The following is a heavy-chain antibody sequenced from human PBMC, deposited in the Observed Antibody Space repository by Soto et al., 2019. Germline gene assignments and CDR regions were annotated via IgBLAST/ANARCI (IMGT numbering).Heavy chain of an antibody. V-gene: IGHV4-31*03. J-gene: IGHJ3*02. CDR3: ARDLYSSGWDGGAFDI. D-gene: IGHD6-19*01. CDR2: IYYSGST. Sequence: QVQLQESGPGLVKPSQTLSLTCTVSGGSISSGGYYWSWIRQHPGKGLEWIGYIYYSGSTYYNPSLKSRVTISVDTSKTQFSLKLSSVTAADTAVYYCARDLYSSGWDGGAFDIWGQGTMVTVSS. CDR1: GGSISSGGYY.